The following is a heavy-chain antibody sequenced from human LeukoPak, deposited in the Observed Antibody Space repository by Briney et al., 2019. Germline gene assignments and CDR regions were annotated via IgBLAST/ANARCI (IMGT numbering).Heavy chain of an antibody. CDR2: INPSGSTI. D-gene: IGHD1-1*01. J-gene: IGHJ4*02. CDR3: ASGIRERGFDY. CDR1: GFTFSSYG. Sequence: PGGSLRLSCAASGFTFSSYGMSWVRQAPGRGLEWVSSINPSGSTIFYADSVKGRFTISRDNAKNSLYLQMNSLRAEDTALYFCASGIRERGFDYWGQGTLVTVSS. V-gene: IGHV3-21*01.